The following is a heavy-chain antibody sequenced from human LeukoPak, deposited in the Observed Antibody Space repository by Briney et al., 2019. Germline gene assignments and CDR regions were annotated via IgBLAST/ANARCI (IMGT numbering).Heavy chain of an antibody. CDR2: FDPEDGET. Sequence: ASVKVSCKASGYTFSNYGINWVRQAPGKGLEWMGGFDPEDGETIYAQKFQGRVTMTEDTSTDTAYMELSSLRSEDTAVYYCARMVATTNWFDPWGQGTLVTVSS. D-gene: IGHD5-12*01. CDR1: GYTFSNYG. J-gene: IGHJ5*02. V-gene: IGHV1-24*01. CDR3: ARMVATTNWFDP.